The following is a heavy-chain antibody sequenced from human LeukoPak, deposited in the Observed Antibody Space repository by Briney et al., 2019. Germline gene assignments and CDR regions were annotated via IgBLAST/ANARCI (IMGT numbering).Heavy chain of an antibody. CDR3: AKNVRGYSGFVRRTYYYYMDV. V-gene: IGHV1-18*01. CDR1: GYTFSSYG. CDR2: ISAYNGNT. Sequence: ASVKVSCKASGYTFSSYGISWVRQAPGQGLEWMGWISAYNGNTNYAQKFRGRVTMTTDTSTSTAYMELRSLRSDDTAVYYCAKNVRGYSGFVRRTYYYYMDVWGKGTTVTVSS. D-gene: IGHD5-12*01. J-gene: IGHJ6*03.